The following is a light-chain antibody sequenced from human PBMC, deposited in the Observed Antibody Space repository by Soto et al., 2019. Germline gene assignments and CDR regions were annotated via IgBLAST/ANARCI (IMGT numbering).Light chain of an antibody. V-gene: IGLV2-14*01. CDR3: SSYTSTSTPFV. J-gene: IGLJ1*01. CDR2: EVS. CDR1: SSDVGCYNY. Sequence: QSVLTQPASVSGSPGQSITISCTGTSSDVGCYNYVTWYQNHPGKAPKLIIYEVSHRPSGASNHFSGYKSGNTASLTISGIQAEDEADYDCSSYTSTSTPFVFGTGTKLTVL.